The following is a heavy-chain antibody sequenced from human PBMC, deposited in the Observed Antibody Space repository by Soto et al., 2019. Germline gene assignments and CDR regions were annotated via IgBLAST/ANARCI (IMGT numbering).Heavy chain of an antibody. J-gene: IGHJ6*02. D-gene: IGHD6-6*01. CDR2: IYYSGST. V-gene: IGHV4-31*03. Sequence: PAENLSLTCPVSSASISSRAYSRSWIRQHPGKGLEWIGYIYYSGSTYYNPSLKSRVTISVDTSKNQFSLKLSSVTAADTAVYYCARDQRSIYYYYGMDVWCQGTKV. CDR1: SASISSRAYS. CDR3: ARDQRSIYYYYGMDV.